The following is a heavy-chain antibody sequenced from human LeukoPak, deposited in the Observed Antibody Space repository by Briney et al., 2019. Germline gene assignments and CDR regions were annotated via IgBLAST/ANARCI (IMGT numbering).Heavy chain of an antibody. J-gene: IGHJ4*02. V-gene: IGHV4-4*07. Sequence: SETLSLTCTVSGVSITTSYWSWLRQSAGRGLEWIGRDYSSGNTNYNPSLRSRLTMSVDTSKNQSSLSLRSVSAAHTAVYYCARGAGLYSSGWINYYFDSWGQGTLVTVSS. CDR1: GVSITTSY. D-gene: IGHD6-19*01. CDR2: DYSSGNT. CDR3: ARGAGLYSSGWINYYFDS.